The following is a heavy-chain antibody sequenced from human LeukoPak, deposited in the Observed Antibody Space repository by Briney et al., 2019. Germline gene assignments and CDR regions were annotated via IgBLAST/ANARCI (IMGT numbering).Heavy chain of an antibody. J-gene: IGHJ5*02. Sequence: GSLRLSCVASAFTVSRNYMSWVRQAPGKGLEWASVIYDDDSTYYADSVKGRFTISRDNSKNTVYLQMNSLRVEDTALYYCAGTTAGLFNWFDPWGQGTLVTVSS. CDR1: AFTVSRNY. CDR2: IYDDDST. V-gene: IGHV3-66*02. CDR3: AGTTAGLFNWFDP. D-gene: IGHD3/OR15-3a*01.